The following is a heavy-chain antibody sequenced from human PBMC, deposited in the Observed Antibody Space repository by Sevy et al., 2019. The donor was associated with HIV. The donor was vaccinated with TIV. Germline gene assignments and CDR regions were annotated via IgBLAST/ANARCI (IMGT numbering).Heavy chain of an antibody. J-gene: IGHJ4*02. CDR2: INHSGST. V-gene: IGHV4-34*01. Sequence: SETLSLTCAVYGGSFSGYYWSWIRQPPGKGLEWIGEINHSGSTNYNPSLKSRVTISVDTSGNQFSLKLSSVTAAEMTVYYCARRRPSGYYEYWGQGTLVTVSS. CDR1: GGSFSGYY. CDR3: ARRRPSGYYEY. D-gene: IGHD3-3*01.